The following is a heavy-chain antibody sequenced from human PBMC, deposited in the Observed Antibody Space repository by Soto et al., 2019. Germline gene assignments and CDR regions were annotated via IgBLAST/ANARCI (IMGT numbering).Heavy chain of an antibody. CDR2: ILYDGSDK. CDR3: AKVGGGFGDFVHH. D-gene: IGHD3-10*01. J-gene: IGHJ4*02. V-gene: IGHV3-30*18. Sequence: GGSLRLSCAASGLTFSSYGMHWVRQAPGKGLEWVTGILYDGSDKYYADSVKGRFTISRENSKNTLYLQMNSLRTEDSAVYYCAKVGGGFGDFVHHWGQGTPVTVSS. CDR1: GLTFSSYG.